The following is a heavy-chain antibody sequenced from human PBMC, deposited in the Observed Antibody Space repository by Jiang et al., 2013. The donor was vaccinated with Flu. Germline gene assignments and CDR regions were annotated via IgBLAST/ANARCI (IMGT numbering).Heavy chain of an antibody. J-gene: IGHJ3*02. CDR2: ISSSSSTI. V-gene: IGHV3-48*02. Sequence: VQLVESGGGLVQPGGSLRLSCAASGFTFSSYSMNWVRQAPGKGLEWVSYISSSSSTIYYADSVKGRFTISRDNAKNSLYLQMNSLRDEDTAVYYCARDYLSMTTLYTHAFDIWGQGTMVTVSS. D-gene: IGHD3-16*01. CDR3: ARDYLSMTTLYTHAFDI. CDR1: GFTFSSYS.